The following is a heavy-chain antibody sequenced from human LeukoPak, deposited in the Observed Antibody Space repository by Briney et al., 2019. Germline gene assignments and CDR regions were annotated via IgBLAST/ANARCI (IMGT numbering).Heavy chain of an antibody. CDR1: GFTFRNYV. J-gene: IGHJ3*02. D-gene: IGHD2-21*02. Sequence: GGSLRLSCAASGFTFRNYVIHWVRQAPGKGLEWVSAISGSGGSTYYADSVKGRFTISRDNSKNTLYLQMNSLRAEDTAVYYCATNAPPYCGGDCYSDAFDIWGQGTMVTVSS. V-gene: IGHV3-23*01. CDR3: ATNAPPYCGGDCYSDAFDI. CDR2: ISGSGGST.